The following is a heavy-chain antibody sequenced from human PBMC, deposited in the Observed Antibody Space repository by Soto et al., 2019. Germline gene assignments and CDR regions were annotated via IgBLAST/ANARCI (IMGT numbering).Heavy chain of an antibody. CDR2: INPNSGGT. V-gene: IGHV1-2*02. Sequence: VSSVKVSCKASGYTFTGYYMHWVRQAPGQGLEWMGWINPNSGGTNYAQKFQGRVTMTRDTSISTAYMELSRLRSDDTAVYYCARDRGSSGWYLYWGQGTLVIVSS. CDR3: ARDRGSSGWYLY. CDR1: GYTFTGYY. D-gene: IGHD6-19*01. J-gene: IGHJ4*02.